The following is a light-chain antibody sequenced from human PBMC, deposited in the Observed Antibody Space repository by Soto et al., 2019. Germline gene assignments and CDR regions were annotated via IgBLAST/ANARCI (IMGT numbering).Light chain of an antibody. Sequence: DIQMTQSPSSLSASVGDRVTITCRASHDITNYFNWYQQKPGKAPELLIYDASNLETGGPSRFSGSRSGTDFTFTISSLQPEDIATYYCQQYDNLPFTFGPGTKVDIK. J-gene: IGKJ3*01. V-gene: IGKV1-33*01. CDR1: HDITNY. CDR3: QQYDNLPFT. CDR2: DAS.